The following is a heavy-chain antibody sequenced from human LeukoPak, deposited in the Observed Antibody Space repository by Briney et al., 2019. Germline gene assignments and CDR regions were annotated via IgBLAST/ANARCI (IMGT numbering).Heavy chain of an antibody. Sequence: GRSLRLSCATAGFTFEYHWMTWVRQAPGKGLGRVANIEEGGSKEYYVDSVKGRFTFSRDNAKNSPCLQMNSQRAEDTAVYNCAREWYLGRYFWGQGALVSVSS. V-gene: IGHV3-7*01. CDR1: GFTFEYHW. CDR3: AREWYLGRYF. D-gene: IGHD2-15*01. J-gene: IGHJ4*02. CDR2: IEEGGSKE.